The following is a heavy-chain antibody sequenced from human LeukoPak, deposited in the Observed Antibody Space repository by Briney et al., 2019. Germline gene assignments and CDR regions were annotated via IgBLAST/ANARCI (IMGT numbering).Heavy chain of an antibody. Sequence: SETLSLTCTVSGGSISSYYWSWVRQPAGKGLEWIGHIYTSGSTNYNPSLKSRVTMSVDTSKNQFSLKLSSVTAADTAVYYCARDRGTWNDDGFDYWGQGTLVTVSS. D-gene: IGHD1-1*01. J-gene: IGHJ4*02. V-gene: IGHV4-4*07. CDR2: IYTSGST. CDR3: ARDRGTWNDDGFDY. CDR1: GGSISSYY.